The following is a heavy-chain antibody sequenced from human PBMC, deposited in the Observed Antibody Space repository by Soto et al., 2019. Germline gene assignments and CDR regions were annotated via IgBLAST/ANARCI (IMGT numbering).Heavy chain of an antibody. CDR1: GFSFSDYA. CDR2: ISGSGDNT. J-gene: IGHJ4*01. CDR3: AKGRAITVYGVDILFDY. V-gene: IGHV3-23*01. Sequence: GWSLRLSCKASGFSFSDYAMTWVRQAPGKGLEWVSVISGSGDNTFYAASVKGRFAISRDNSKNVLYLQMNSLSADDAAVYFCAKGRAITVYGVDILFDYWGLGTLVTVSS. D-gene: IGHD3-3*01.